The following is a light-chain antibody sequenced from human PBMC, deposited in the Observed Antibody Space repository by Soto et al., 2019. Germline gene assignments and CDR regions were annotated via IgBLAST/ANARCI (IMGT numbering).Light chain of an antibody. CDR3: ASYTSSGALV. CDR2: QVT. J-gene: IGLJ2*01. Sequence: QSALTQPASVSGSPGQSVTISCTGTSSDVGGHDYVSWYQQHPGNAPKLMIYQVTKWPSGVSRRFSASKSGNTASLTISGLQPEEEAEYYCASYTSSGALVFGGGTKLTVL. V-gene: IGLV2-14*03. CDR1: SSDVGGHDY.